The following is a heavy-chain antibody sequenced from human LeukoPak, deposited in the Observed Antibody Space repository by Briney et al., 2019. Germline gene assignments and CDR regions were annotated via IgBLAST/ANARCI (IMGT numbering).Heavy chain of an antibody. CDR1: GGSISSYY. J-gene: IGHJ5*02. CDR3: ARDQGTIFGVVVGNNWFDP. Sequence: PSETLSLTCTVSGGSISSYYWSWIRQPPGKGLEWIGYIYHSGSTYYNPSLKSRVTISVDRSKNQFSLKLSSVTAADTAVYYCARDQGTIFGVVVGNNWFDPWGQGTLVTVSS. D-gene: IGHD3-3*01. V-gene: IGHV4-59*12. CDR2: IYHSGST.